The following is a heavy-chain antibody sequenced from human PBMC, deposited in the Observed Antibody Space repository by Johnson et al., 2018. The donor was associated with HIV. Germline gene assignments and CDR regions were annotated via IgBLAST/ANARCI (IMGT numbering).Heavy chain of an antibody. CDR2: LYSGGSA. CDR1: GFTVSSNY. J-gene: IGHJ3*02. CDR3: AREGVVATITDAFDI. D-gene: IGHD5-12*01. Sequence: VQLVESGGGLLQPGGSLRLSCAASGFTVSSNYMSWVRQAPGKGLEWVPVLYSGGSAYYADSVQGSFTISRDNYTNTLYLQMNSLRAEDTAVYYCAREGVVATITDAFDIWGQGTMVTVSS. V-gene: IGHV3-53*01.